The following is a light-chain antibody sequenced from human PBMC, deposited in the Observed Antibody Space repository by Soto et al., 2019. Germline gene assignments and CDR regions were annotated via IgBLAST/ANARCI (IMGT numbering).Light chain of an antibody. J-gene: IGKJ2*01. CDR1: QSVSSN. V-gene: IGKV3-15*01. Sequence: EIVMTQSPATLSVSPGERATLSCRASQSVSSNLAWYQQKPGQAPRLLIYGASTRATGIPARFSGSGSGTEFTLTSSSLQCEDFEVYYCQQYSNWYTFGQGTKLEI. CDR2: GAS. CDR3: QQYSNWYT.